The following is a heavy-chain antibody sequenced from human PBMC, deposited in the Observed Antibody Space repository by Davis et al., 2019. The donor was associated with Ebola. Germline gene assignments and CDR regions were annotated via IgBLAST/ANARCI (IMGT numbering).Heavy chain of an antibody. J-gene: IGHJ3*01. CDR1: GYTFKNYA. CDR2: ISVYNGNT. D-gene: IGHD1-26*01. CDR3: ARTSIVGITTTASDV. V-gene: IGHV1-18*01. Sequence: AASVKVSCKAFGYTFKNYAISWVRQAPGQGLEWMGWISVYNGNTNYAQTLQGRVTMTTDTSTGTAYMELRSLRSDDTAVYFCARTSIVGITTTASDVWGQGTKVTVSS.